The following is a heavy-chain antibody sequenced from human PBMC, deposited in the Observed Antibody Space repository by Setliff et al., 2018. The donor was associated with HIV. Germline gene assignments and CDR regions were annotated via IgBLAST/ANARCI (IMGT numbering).Heavy chain of an antibody. D-gene: IGHD1-1*01. V-gene: IGHV1-8*02. CDR1: GYTFTSYD. CDR3: ARVKELERLDAFDI. J-gene: IGHJ3*02. Sequence: ASVKVSCKASGYTFTSYDINWVRQATGQGLEWMGWMNPNSGNTGYAQKFQGRVTMTTETSTSTAYMELKSLRSDDTAVYYCARVKELERLDAFDIWGQGTMVTVSS. CDR2: MNPNSGNT.